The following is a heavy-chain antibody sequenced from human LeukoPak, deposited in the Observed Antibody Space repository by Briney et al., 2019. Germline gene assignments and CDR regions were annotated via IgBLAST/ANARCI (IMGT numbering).Heavy chain of an antibody. Sequence: GVSLRLSCAASGFTFSSYAMSWVRQAPGKGLEWVSAISGSGGSTYYADSVKGRFTISRDNSKNTLYLQMSSLRAEDTAVYYCAKDRKFSRVTTGQHDYWGQGTLVTVSS. J-gene: IGHJ4*02. CDR2: ISGSGGST. D-gene: IGHD3-9*01. CDR1: GFTFSSYA. V-gene: IGHV3-23*01. CDR3: AKDRKFSRVTTGQHDY.